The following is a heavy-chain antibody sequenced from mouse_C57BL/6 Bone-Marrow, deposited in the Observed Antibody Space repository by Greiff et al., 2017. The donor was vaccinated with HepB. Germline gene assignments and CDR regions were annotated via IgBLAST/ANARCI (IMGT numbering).Heavy chain of an antibody. CDR1: GFNIKNTY. Sequence: VQLQQSVAELVRPGASVKLSCTASGFNIKNTYMHWVKQRPEQGLEWIGRIEPANGNNKYAPKFQGKATITADTSSNTAYLQLSSLTSEDTAIYYCASNGYGNPWSYFDYWGQGTTLTVSS. CDR3: ASNGYGNPWSYFDY. CDR2: IEPANGNN. D-gene: IGHD2-1*01. J-gene: IGHJ2*01. V-gene: IGHV14-3*01.